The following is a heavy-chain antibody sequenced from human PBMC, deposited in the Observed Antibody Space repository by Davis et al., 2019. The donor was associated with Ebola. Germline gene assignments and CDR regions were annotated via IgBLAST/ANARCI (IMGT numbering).Heavy chain of an antibody. J-gene: IGHJ6*02. CDR1: GFTFSDYY. D-gene: IGHD5-18*01. V-gene: IGHV3-11*06. CDR2: ISSSSSYT. Sequence: GESLKISCAASGFTFSDYYMSWIRQVPGKGLEWVSYISSSSSYTNYADSVKGRFTISRDNAKNSLYLQMNSLRAEDTAVYYCARGDDTAMVTYYYYGMDVWGQGTTVTVSS. CDR3: ARGDDTAMVTYYYYGMDV.